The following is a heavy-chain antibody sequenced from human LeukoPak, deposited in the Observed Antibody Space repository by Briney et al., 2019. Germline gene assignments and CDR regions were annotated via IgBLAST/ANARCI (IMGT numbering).Heavy chain of an antibody. CDR2: VYYSGNI. CDR1: GGSIRSSTYY. CDR3: ATGSYFYHYMVL. Sequence: PSDTLSLTCTVSGGSIRSSTYYWGWIRQPPGKGLEWIGNVYYSGNIYCNPSLKSRVTISVDSSNNQFSLKLTSVTAADTAIYYCATGSYFYHYMVLWRKGPTVSVSS. J-gene: IGHJ6*03. V-gene: IGHV4-39*01. D-gene: IGHD1-14*01.